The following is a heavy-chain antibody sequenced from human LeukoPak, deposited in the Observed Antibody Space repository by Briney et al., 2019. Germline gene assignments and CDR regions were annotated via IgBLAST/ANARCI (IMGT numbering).Heavy chain of an antibody. V-gene: IGHV5-51*01. D-gene: IGHD5-18*01. Sequence: GESLKISCKGSGYSFTSYWIGWVRQMPGKGLEWMGIIYPGDSDTRYSPSFQGQVTISADKSISTAYLQWSSLKASDTAMYYCARSYSHYYYYMEVWGKGTTVTVSS. J-gene: IGHJ6*03. CDR3: ARSYSHYYYYMEV. CDR2: IYPGDSDT. CDR1: GYSFTSYW.